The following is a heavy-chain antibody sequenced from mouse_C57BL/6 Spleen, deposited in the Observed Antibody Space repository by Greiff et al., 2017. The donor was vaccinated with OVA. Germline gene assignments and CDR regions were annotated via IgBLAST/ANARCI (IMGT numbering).Heavy chain of an antibody. V-gene: IGHV1-15*01. CDR2: IDPETGGT. CDR3: TRWGTNAMDY. CDR1: GYTFTDYE. Sequence: VQLVESGAELVRPGASVTLSCKASGYTFTDYEMHWVKQTPVHGLEWIGAIDPETGGTAYNQKFKGKAILTADKSSSTAYMELRSLTSEDSAVYYCTRWGTNAMDYWGQGTSVTVSS. D-gene: IGHD1-1*01. J-gene: IGHJ4*01.